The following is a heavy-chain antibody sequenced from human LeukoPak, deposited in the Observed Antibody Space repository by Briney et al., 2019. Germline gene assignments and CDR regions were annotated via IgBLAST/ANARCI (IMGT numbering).Heavy chain of an antibody. V-gene: IGHV1-24*01. Sequence: ASVKVSCKVSGNTLSKLSIHWVRQAPGKGLEWMGGLHPEYRERIFAPKFQGRLTMTEDTSTDTAYMELSSLNSEETAVYYCATATIIWGSYRSWLDSWGQGTLVTVSS. CDR2: LHPEYRER. CDR3: ATATIIWGSYRSWLDS. D-gene: IGHD3-16*02. CDR1: GNTLSKLS. J-gene: IGHJ5*01.